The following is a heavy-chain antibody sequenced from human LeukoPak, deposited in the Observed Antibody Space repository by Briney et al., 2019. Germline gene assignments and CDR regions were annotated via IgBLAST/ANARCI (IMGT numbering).Heavy chain of an antibody. Sequence: ASVKVSCKASGYTFTSYGISWVRQAPGQGLEWMGWISAYNGNTNYAQKLQGRVTMTTDTSTSTAYMELRSLRSDDTAVYYCARDPPHYDFWSGYYIADAFDIWGQGTMVTVSS. J-gene: IGHJ3*02. V-gene: IGHV1-18*01. CDR1: GYTFTSYG. D-gene: IGHD3-3*01. CDR3: ARDPPHYDFWSGYYIADAFDI. CDR2: ISAYNGNT.